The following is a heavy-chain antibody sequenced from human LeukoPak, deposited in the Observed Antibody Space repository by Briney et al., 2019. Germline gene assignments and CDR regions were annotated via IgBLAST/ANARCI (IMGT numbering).Heavy chain of an antibody. CDR1: GGSISSYY. Sequence: PSETLSLTCTVSGGSISSYYWSWVRQPPGKGLEWIGYIYYSGSTNYNPSLKSRVTISVDTSKNQFSLKRSSVTAADTAVYYCASPSEDSSGWESFDYWGQGTLVTVSS. D-gene: IGHD6-19*01. CDR2: IYYSGST. V-gene: IGHV4-59*01. J-gene: IGHJ4*02. CDR3: ASPSEDSSGWESFDY.